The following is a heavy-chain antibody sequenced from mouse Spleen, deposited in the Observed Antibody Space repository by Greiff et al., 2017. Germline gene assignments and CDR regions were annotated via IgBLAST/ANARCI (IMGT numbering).Heavy chain of an antibody. J-gene: IGHJ4*01. Sequence: EVKLMESGAELVKPGASVKLSCTASGFNIKDYYMHWVKQRTEQGLEWIGRIDPEDGETKYAPKFQGKATITADTSSNTAYLQLSSLTSEDTAVYYCAITTVVYYYAMDYWGQGTSVTVSS. V-gene: IGHV14-2*01. CDR2: IDPEDGET. D-gene: IGHD1-1*01. CDR3: AITTVVYYYAMDY. CDR1: GFNIKDYY.